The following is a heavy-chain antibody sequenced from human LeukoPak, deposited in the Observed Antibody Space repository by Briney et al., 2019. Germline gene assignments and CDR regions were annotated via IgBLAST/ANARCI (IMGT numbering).Heavy chain of an antibody. CDR3: ARDRGSGYYIDY. Sequence: SETLSLTCTVSGGSISSYYWSWIRQPPGKGLEWIGYIYYSGSTNYNPSLKSRVTISVDTSKNQFSLKLSSVTAADTAVYYCARDRGSGYYIDYWGQGTLVTVSS. CDR2: IYYSGST. V-gene: IGHV4-59*01. J-gene: IGHJ4*02. CDR1: GGSISSYY. D-gene: IGHD3-22*01.